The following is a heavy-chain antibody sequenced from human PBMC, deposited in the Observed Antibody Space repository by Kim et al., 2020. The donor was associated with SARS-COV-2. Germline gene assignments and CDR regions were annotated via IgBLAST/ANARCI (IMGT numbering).Heavy chain of an antibody. CDR1: GYTFTSYG. V-gene: IGHV1-18*04. D-gene: IGHD3-22*01. J-gene: IGHJ4*02. Sequence: ASVKVSCKASGYTFTSYGISWVRQAPGQGLEWMGWISAYNGNTNYAQKLQGRVTMTTDTSTSTAYMELRSLRSDDTAVYYCARDYTRGYYDSSGYSDVWGQGTLVTVSS. CDR3: ARDYTRGYYDSSGYSDV. CDR2: ISAYNGNT.